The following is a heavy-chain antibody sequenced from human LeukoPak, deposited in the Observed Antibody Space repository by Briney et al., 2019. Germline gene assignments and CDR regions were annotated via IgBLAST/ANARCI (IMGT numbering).Heavy chain of an antibody. CDR1: GFTFSSYG. D-gene: IGHD3-22*01. J-gene: IGHJ4*02. Sequence: GRSLRLSCAASGFTFSSYGMHWVRQAPGKGLEWVAVISYDGSNKYYADSVKGRFTISRDNSKNTLYLQTNSLRAEDTAVYYCAKDYGDSSGNYTLDFDCWGQGTLVTVSS. CDR2: ISYDGSNK. CDR3: AKDYGDSSGNYTLDFDC. V-gene: IGHV3-30*18.